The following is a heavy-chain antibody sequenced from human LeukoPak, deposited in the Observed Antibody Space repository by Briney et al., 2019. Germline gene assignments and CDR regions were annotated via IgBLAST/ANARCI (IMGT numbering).Heavy chain of an antibody. CDR3: ARAEKGGYYDSSGYDY. CDR1: GFTFSTYS. CDR2: ISSSSATK. V-gene: IGHV3-48*04. Sequence: GFLRLSCAASGFTFSTYSMNWVRQAPGGGLGWVSYISSSSATKYYAASVQGRFTIFRDNAKKSLYLQMNSLGAEDTAVYYCARAEKGGYYDSSGYDYWGQGTLVTVSS. J-gene: IGHJ4*02. D-gene: IGHD3-22*01.